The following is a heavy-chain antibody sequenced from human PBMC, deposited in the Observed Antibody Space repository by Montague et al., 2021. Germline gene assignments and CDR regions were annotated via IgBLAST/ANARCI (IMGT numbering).Heavy chain of an antibody. CDR2: TYYRSTWYT. V-gene: IGHV6-1*01. CDR3: AREGVGDLLFSFDS. D-gene: IGHD3-10*01. J-gene: IGHJ4*02. CDR1: GDSVSINNVA. Sequence: CAISGDSVSINNVARNLIRESPSRGLEWLGRTYYRSTWYTDYAVSVKGRIAINPDTSKNQFSLQLNSVTPEDTAVYYCAREGVGDLLFSFDSWGQGTLVTVSS.